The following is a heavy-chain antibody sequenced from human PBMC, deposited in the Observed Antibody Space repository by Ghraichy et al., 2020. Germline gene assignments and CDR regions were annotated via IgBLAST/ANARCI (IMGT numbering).Heavy chain of an antibody. Sequence: SETLSLTCTVSGGSISSYYWSWIRQPPGKGLEWIGYIYYSGSTNYNPSLKSRVTISVDTSKNQFSLKLSSVTAADTAVYYCARDQGYYDSSGYYPYWYFDLWGRGTLVTVSS. J-gene: IGHJ2*01. V-gene: IGHV4-59*01. CDR2: IYYSGST. CDR3: ARDQGYYDSSGYYPYWYFDL. CDR1: GGSISSYY. D-gene: IGHD3-22*01.